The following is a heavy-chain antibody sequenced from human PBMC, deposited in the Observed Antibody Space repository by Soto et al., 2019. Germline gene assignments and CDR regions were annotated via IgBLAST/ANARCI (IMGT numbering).Heavy chain of an antibody. D-gene: IGHD3-10*01. J-gene: IGHJ4*02. V-gene: IGHV1-69*06. CDR3: TRGVPSNAYFDY. CDR1: GGTFSSSA. CDR2: IIPMLGTA. Sequence: QVRLVQSGAEVKKPGSSVKVSCKASGGTFSSSALNWVRQAPGQGLEWMGGIIPMLGTANYAQKFQGRVTITADKSTKTAYMELSSLRSEYKAVYYCTRGVPSNAYFDYWGQGTLVTVSS.